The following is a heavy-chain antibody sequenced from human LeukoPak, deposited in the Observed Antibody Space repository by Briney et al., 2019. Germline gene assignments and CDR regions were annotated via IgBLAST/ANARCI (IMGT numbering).Heavy chain of an antibody. CDR2: MNPNSGNT. CDR3: ARGVGGNIVVVVAATPLDY. D-gene: IGHD2-15*01. J-gene: IGHJ4*02. V-gene: IGHV1-8*02. CDR1: GYTFTSYG. Sequence: ASVKVSCKASGYTFTSYGISWVRQAPGQGLEWMGWMNPNSGNTGYAQKFQGRVTMTRNTSISTAYMELSSLRSEDTAVYYCARGVGGNIVVVVAATPLDYWGQGTLVTVSS.